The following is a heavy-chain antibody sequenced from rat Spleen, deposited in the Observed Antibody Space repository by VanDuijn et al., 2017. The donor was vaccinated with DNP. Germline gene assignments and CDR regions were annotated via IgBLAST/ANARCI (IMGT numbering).Heavy chain of an antibody. V-gene: IGHV5S23*01. Sequence: EVQLVESGGGLVQPGRSLKLSCAASGFTFSNYDMAWVRQAPTKGLEWVASISTSGGSTYYRDSVKGRFTVSRDNAKSTLYLQMDSLRSEDTATYYCARLGTVVGYWYFDFWGPGTMVTVSS. D-gene: IGHD1-1*01. CDR3: ARLGTVVGYWYFDF. J-gene: IGHJ1*01. CDR1: GFTFSNYD. CDR2: ISTSGGST.